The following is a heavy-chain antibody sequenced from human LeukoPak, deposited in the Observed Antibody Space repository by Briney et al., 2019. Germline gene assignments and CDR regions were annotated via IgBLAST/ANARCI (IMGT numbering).Heavy chain of an antibody. V-gene: IGHV1-18*01. CDR3: ARSPTGKIAARPSNWFDP. CDR2: ISSYNGNT. D-gene: IGHD6-6*01. J-gene: IGHJ5*02. Sequence: ASVKVSCKASGYTFITYGINWVRQAPGQGLEWMGWISSYNGNTNYAQKLQGRVTMTTDTSTSTAYMELRSLRSDDTAVYYCARSPTGKIAARPSNWFDPWGQGTLVTVSS. CDR1: GYTFITYG.